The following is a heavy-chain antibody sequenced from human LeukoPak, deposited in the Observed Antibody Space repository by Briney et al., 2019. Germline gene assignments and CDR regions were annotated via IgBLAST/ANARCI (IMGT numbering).Heavy chain of an antibody. CDR3: ARDRRERYCSGGSCYSRWFDP. V-gene: IGHV1-69*13. Sequence: ASVKVSCKASGGTFSSYAISWVRQAPGQGLEWMGGIIPIFGTANYAQKFQGRVTITADESTSTAYMELSSLRSEDTAVYYCARDRRERYCSGGSCYSRWFDPWGQGTLVTVSS. D-gene: IGHD2-15*01. CDR2: IIPIFGTA. J-gene: IGHJ5*02. CDR1: GGTFSSYA.